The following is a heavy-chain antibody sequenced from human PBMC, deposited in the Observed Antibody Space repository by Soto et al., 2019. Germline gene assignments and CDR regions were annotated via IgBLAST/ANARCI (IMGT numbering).Heavy chain of an antibody. D-gene: IGHD2-2*01. J-gene: IGHJ6*02. CDR1: GFTVSSNY. Sequence: GGSLRLSCAASGFTVSSNYMSWVRQAPGKGLEHVSSLNNNGDRTYNADSVKGRFTMSRDNSKNTVYLQMTSLRAEDTAVYYCVRDRSGIVVVYGMDVWGQGTTVTVSS. V-gene: IGHV3-64D*06. CDR3: VRDRSGIVVVYGMDV. CDR2: NNNGDRT.